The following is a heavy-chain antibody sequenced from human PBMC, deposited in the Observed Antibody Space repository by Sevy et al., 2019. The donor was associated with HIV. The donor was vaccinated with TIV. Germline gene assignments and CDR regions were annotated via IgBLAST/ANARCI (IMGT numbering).Heavy chain of an antibody. J-gene: IGHJ2*01. CDR3: ARPAGGPWYFDL. D-gene: IGHD6-25*01. V-gene: IGHV3-21*01. CDR2: ISSSSSYI. Sequence: GSLRLSCAASGFTFSSYSMNWVRQAPGKGLEWVSSISSSSSYIYYADSVKGRFTISRDNAKNSLYLQMNSLRAEDTAVYYCARPAGGPWYFDLWGRGTLVTVSS. CDR1: GFTFSSYS.